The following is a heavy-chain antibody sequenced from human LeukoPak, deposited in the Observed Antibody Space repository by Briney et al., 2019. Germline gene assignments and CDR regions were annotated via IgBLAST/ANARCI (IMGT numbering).Heavy chain of an antibody. J-gene: IGHJ4*02. CDR2: ISYDGSNK. Sequence: GGSLRLSCAASGFTFSSYAMHWVRQAPGKGLEWVAVISYDGSNKYYADSVKGRFTISRDNSRNTLYLQMNSLRAEDTAVYYCARDPYDFWSGYPDYWGQGTLVTVSS. CDR3: ARDPYDFWSGYPDY. D-gene: IGHD3-3*01. V-gene: IGHV3-30-3*01. CDR1: GFTFSSYA.